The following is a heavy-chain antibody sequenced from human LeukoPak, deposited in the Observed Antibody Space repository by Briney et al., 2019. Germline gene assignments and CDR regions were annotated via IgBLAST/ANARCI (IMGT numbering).Heavy chain of an antibody. V-gene: IGHV3-53*01. CDR1: GFTLSSNY. Sequence: PGGSLRLSCAASGFTLSSNYMSWVRQAPGKGLEWASVIYSGGSTYYPDSVKGRFTISRDNSKNTLYLQMNSLRAEDTAVYYCARPALSGWSLDYWGQGTLVTVSS. D-gene: IGHD6-19*01. CDR3: ARPALSGWSLDY. CDR2: IYSGGST. J-gene: IGHJ4*02.